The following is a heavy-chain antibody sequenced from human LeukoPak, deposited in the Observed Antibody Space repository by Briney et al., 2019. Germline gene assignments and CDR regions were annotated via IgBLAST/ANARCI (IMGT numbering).Heavy chain of an antibody. V-gene: IGHV3-23*01. J-gene: IGHJ4*02. CDR3: AKYRRPAPQYYFDY. CDR1: GFTFSSYA. D-gene: IGHD1-26*01. CDR2: ISGSGGST. Sequence: GGSLRLSCAASGFTFSSYAMSWVRQAPGKGLEWVSAISGSGGSTYYADSVKGRFTISGDNSKNTLYLQMNSLRAEDTAVYYCAKYRRPAPQYYFDYWGQGTLVTVSS.